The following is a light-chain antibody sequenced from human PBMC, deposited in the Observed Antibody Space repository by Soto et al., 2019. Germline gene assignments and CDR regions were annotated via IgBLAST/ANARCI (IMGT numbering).Light chain of an antibody. CDR3: QQYGSSQFT. V-gene: IGKV3-20*01. J-gene: IGKJ4*01. CDR1: QSVSSSY. Sequence: EIVLTQSPGTLSLSPGERATLSCRASQSVSSSYLAWYQQKPGQAPRLLIYGASSRATGSPDRFSGSGSGTDFTLTISRLEPEDFAVYYCQQYGSSQFTFGGGTKVEIK. CDR2: GAS.